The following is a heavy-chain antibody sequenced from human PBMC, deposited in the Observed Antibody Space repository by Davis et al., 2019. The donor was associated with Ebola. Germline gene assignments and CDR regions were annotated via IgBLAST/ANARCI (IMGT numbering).Heavy chain of an antibody. J-gene: IGHJ5*02. D-gene: IGHD6-13*01. Sequence: PGGSLRLSCTVSGASISRHYWSWIRQPPGQGLEWIGCFYYSGSTNYNPSLKSRVTISVDTSKNQFSLKLTSVTAADTAVYYCATARIAAAGKGDWFDPWGQGTLVTVSS. CDR2: FYYSGST. V-gene: IGHV4-59*11. CDR1: GASISRHY. CDR3: ATARIAAAGKGDWFDP.